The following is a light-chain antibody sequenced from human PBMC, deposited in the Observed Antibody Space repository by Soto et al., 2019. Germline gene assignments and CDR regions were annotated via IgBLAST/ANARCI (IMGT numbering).Light chain of an antibody. CDR1: SSDVGSYNR. CDR2: EVS. J-gene: IGLJ1*01. V-gene: IGLV2-18*02. Sequence: HSALTQPPSESGSPAQSVTISCTRTSSDVGSYNRVSWYQQPPGTAPKLMIYEVSNRPSGVPDRFSGSKSGNTASLTISGLQAEDEADYYCSSYTSSSTYVFGTGTKVTVL. CDR3: SSYTSSSTYV.